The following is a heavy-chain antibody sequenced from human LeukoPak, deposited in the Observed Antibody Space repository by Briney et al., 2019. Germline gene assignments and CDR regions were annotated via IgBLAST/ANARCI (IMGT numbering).Heavy chain of an antibody. CDR1: GFTFSDYY. Sequence: GGSLRLSCAASGFTFSDYYISWIRQAPGKGLEWVSYISSSGSTIYYADSVKGRFTISRDNAKNSLYLQMNSLRAEDTAVYYCARESANDYGDNHAGACLDYWGQGNLVTVSS. CDR3: ARESANDYGDNHAGACLDY. D-gene: IGHD4-17*01. CDR2: ISSSGSTI. V-gene: IGHV3-11*01. J-gene: IGHJ4*02.